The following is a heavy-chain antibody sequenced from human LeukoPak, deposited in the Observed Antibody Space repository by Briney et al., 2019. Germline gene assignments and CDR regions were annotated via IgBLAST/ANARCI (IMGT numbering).Heavy chain of an antibody. CDR1: VYTLTELS. J-gene: IGHJ6*02. CDR2: CDPEDGET. Sequence: SVKVSCKVSVYTLTELSMHWVRQAPGKGLEWVGGCDPEDGETIYAQKFQGRVTMTEDTSTDTAYMELTSLRSEDPAVYCCATATSETIFGALKYGMDVWGQGTTVTVYS. CDR3: ATATSETIFGALKYGMDV. V-gene: IGHV1-24*01. D-gene: IGHD3-3*01.